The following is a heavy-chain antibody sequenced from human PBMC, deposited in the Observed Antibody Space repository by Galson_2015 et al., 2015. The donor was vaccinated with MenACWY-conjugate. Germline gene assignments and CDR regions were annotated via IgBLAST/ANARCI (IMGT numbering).Heavy chain of an antibody. J-gene: IGHJ4*01. Sequence: SLRLSCAASGFTFRNYAIHWVRQAPGKGLEWVAFIRNDGGVKYYVDSVKGRFTISRDNSKNTLYLQMNSLSPEDTAIYYCAKDARLFSPPADYWGHGTLVTVSS. D-gene: IGHD5-12*01. CDR3: AKDARLFSPPADY. V-gene: IGHV3-30*02. CDR1: GFTFRNYA. CDR2: IRNDGGVK.